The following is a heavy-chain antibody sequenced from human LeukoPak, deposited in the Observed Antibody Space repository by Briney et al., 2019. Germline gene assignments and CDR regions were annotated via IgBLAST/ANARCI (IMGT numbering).Heavy chain of an antibody. CDR1: GGTFSSYA. V-gene: IGHV1-69*13. D-gene: IGHD3-22*01. CDR3: ARGPYYYDRSGAPGGNWFDP. Sequence: ASVKVSCKASGGTFSSYAISWVRQAPGQGLEWMGGIIPIFGTANYAQKFQGRVTITADESTSTAYMELSSLRSEDTAVYYCARGPYYYDRSGAPGGNWFDPWGQGTLVTVSS. CDR2: IIPIFGTA. J-gene: IGHJ5*02.